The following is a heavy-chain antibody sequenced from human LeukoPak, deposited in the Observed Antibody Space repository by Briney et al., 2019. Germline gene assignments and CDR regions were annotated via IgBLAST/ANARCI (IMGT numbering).Heavy chain of an antibody. CDR1: GGSLSSYY. J-gene: IGHJ5*02. CDR2: IYTSGST. D-gene: IGHD2-15*01. CDR3: ARGVSPGYCSGSSCYNRFDA. Sequence: SETLSLTCTVSGGSLSSYYWSWIRQPAGKGLEWIGRIYTSGSTNYNPSLKSRVTMSVDTSKNQFSLEPISLTAADTAVYYCARGVSPGYCSGSSCYNRFDAWGQGTLVTVSS. V-gene: IGHV4-4*07.